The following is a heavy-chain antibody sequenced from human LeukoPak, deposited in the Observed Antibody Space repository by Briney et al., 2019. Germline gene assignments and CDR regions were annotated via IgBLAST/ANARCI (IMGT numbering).Heavy chain of an antibody. J-gene: IGHJ6*02. CDR3: ARDAYPMVRAFYHYGMDV. CDR2: IWYDGSNK. V-gene: IGHV3-33*01. Sequence: GGSLRLSCAASGFTFSSYGMHWVRQAPGKGLEWVAVIWYDGSNKYYADSVKGRFTISRDNSKNTLYLQMNSLRAEDTAVYYCARDAYPMVRAFYHYGMDVWGQGTTVTVSS. CDR1: GFTFSSYG. D-gene: IGHD3-10*01.